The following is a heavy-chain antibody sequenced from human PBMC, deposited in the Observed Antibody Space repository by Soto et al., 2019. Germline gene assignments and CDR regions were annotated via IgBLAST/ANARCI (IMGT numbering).Heavy chain of an antibody. D-gene: IGHD6-6*01. Sequence: ASVKVSCKASGYTLTSYYMHWVRQAPGQGLEWMGIINPSGGSTSYAQKFQGRVTMTRDTSTSTVYMELSSLRSEDTAVYYCARIEYSSSGDYYGMDVWGQGTTVTVSS. CDR3: ARIEYSSSGDYYGMDV. V-gene: IGHV1-46*01. CDR1: GYTLTSYY. J-gene: IGHJ6*02. CDR2: INPSGGST.